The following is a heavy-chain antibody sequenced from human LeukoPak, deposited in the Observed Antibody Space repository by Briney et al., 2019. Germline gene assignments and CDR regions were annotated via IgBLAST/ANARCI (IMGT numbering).Heavy chain of an antibody. CDR3: ARDRGYCSGGSCYPLWFDY. CDR1: GYTFTSYG. D-gene: IGHD2-15*01. V-gene: IGHV1-18*01. CDR2: ISAYNGNT. Sequence: ASVKVSCKASGYTFTSYGISWVRQAPGQGLEWMGWISAYNGNTNYAQKLQGRVTMTTDTSTSTAYMELRSLRSDDTAVYYCARDRGYCSGGSCYPLWFDYWGQGTLVTVSS. J-gene: IGHJ4*02.